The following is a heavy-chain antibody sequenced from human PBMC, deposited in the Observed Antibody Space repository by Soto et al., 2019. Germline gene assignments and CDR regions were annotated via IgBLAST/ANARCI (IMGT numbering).Heavy chain of an antibody. CDR2: INSDGSST. Sequence: GGSLRLSCAASGFTFSSYWMHWVRQAPGKGLVWVSRINSDGSSTSYADSVKGRFTISRDNAKNTLYLQMNSLRAEDTAVYYCARGAISSSWSRPYWYFDLWGRGTLVTVSS. CDR1: GFTFSSYW. V-gene: IGHV3-74*01. J-gene: IGHJ2*01. CDR3: ARGAISSSWSRPYWYFDL. D-gene: IGHD6-13*01.